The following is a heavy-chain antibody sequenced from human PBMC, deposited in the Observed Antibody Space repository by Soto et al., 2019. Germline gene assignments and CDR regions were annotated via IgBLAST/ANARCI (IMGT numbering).Heavy chain of an antibody. CDR1: GFTFSSYG. J-gene: IGHJ6*02. CDR3: AKDILGYCSGGSCGGMDV. V-gene: IGHV3-30*18. Sequence: GGSLRLSCAASGFTFSSYGMHWVRQAPGKGLEWVAVISYDGSNKYYADSVKGRFTISRDNSKNTLYLQMHSLRAEDTAVYYCAKDILGYCSGGSCGGMDVWGQGTTVTVSS. D-gene: IGHD2-15*01. CDR2: ISYDGSNK.